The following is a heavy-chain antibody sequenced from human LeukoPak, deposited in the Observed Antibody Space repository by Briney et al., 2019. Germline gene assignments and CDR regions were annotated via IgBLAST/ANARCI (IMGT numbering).Heavy chain of an antibody. Sequence: ASVKVSCKASGYTFTSYVISWVRQAPGQGLEWMGWINTYRGNRDYAQKLQGRVTMTTDTSKRTAYMESRSLRDDDTGLYYCARDRAIGWGGMIEYSYYGMDVWGQGTTVTVSS. D-gene: IGHD3-16*02. CDR1: GYTFTSYV. CDR3: ARDRAIGWGGMIEYSYYGMDV. J-gene: IGHJ6*02. V-gene: IGHV1-18*01. CDR2: INTYRGNR.